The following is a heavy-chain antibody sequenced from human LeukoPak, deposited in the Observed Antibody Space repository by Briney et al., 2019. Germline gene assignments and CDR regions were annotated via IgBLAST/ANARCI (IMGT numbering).Heavy chain of an antibody. J-gene: IGHJ4*02. CDR3: AREGAWGAADEDFDY. CDR2: INPNSGGT. Sequence: GASVKVSCKASGYTFTGYYMHWVRQAPGQGLEWMGWINPNSGGTNYAQKFQGWVTMTRDTSISTAYMELSRLRSDDTAVYYCAREGAWGAADEDFDYWGQGTLVTVSS. V-gene: IGHV1-2*04. D-gene: IGHD1-26*01. CDR1: GYTFTGYY.